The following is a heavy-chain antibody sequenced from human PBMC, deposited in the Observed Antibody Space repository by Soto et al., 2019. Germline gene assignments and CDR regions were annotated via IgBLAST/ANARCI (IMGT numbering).Heavy chain of an antibody. J-gene: IGHJ4*02. D-gene: IGHD5-18*01. CDR1: GGSISSYY. CDR3: ARVAVDKALITGFDC. CDR2: IYYSGTT. V-gene: IGHV4-59*08. Sequence: SETLSLTCTVSGGSISSYYWSWIRQPPGKGLEWIGYIYYSGTTYYNPSLKSRVTISVDRSKNQFSLKLSSVTAADTAVYYCARVAVDKALITGFDCWGQGTLVTVSS.